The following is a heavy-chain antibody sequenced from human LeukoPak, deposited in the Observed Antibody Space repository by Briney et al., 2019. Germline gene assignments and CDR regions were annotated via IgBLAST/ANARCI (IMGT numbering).Heavy chain of an antibody. J-gene: IGHJ4*02. V-gene: IGHV3-23*01. Sequence: GGSLGLSCAASGFTFSRYAMSWVRQAPGKGLEWVSAISDSGGRTYYADSVKGRFSISRDTSKNTLYLQMNSLRGEDTAVYYCAKDHPGTTSFDDWGQGTLVTVSS. CDR1: GFTFSRYA. D-gene: IGHD1-7*01. CDR2: ISDSGGRT. CDR3: AKDHPGTTSFDD.